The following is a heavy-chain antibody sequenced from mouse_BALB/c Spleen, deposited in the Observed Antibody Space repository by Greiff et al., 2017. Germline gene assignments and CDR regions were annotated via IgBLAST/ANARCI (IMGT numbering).Heavy chain of an antibody. CDR3: ARMMGIYYDD. Sequence: QVTLKVSGPGLLQPSQTLSLTCSFSGFSLSTYGIGVGWIRQPSGKGLAWLAHIWWNDNKYYNTALKSRLTISKDTSNNQVFLKIASVDTADTATYYCARMMGIYYDDWGQGTTLTVSS. J-gene: IGHJ2*01. D-gene: IGHD2-3*01. CDR2: IWWNDNK. CDR1: GFSLSTYGIG. V-gene: IGHV8-11*01.